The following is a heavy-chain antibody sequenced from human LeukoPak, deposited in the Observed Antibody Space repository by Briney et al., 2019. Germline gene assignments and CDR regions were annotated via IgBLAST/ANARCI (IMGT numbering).Heavy chain of an antibody. J-gene: IGHJ4*02. Sequence: SETLSLTCTVSGGSISSYYWSWIRQTPGKGLEWIGYIYYSGSTNYNPSLKSRVTISVDTSKNQFSLKLSSVTAADTAVYYCARADFWSGYYQYYFDYWGQGTLVTVSS. V-gene: IGHV4-59*01. CDR3: ARADFWSGYYQYYFDY. CDR1: GGSISSYY. CDR2: IYYSGST. D-gene: IGHD3-3*01.